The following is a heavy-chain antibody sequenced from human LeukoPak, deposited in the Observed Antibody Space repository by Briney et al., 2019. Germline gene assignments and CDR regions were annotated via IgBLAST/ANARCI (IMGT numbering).Heavy chain of an antibody. D-gene: IGHD3-10*01. Sequence: GASVKVSCKASGCIFTGYYMHWVRQAPGQGLEWMGWINPNSGGTNYAQGFQGRVTMTRDTSISTAYMELSRLRSDDTAVYYCARAKVRGTAPLFDYWGQGTLVTVSS. CDR1: GCIFTGYY. V-gene: IGHV1-2*02. CDR3: ARAKVRGTAPLFDY. J-gene: IGHJ4*02. CDR2: INPNSGGT.